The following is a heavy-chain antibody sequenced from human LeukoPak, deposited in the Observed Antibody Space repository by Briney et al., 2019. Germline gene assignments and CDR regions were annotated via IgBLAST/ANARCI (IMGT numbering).Heavy chain of an antibody. D-gene: IGHD3-22*01. CDR3: AREADYYDSSVYFDY. CDR2: IIPIFGTA. J-gene: IGHJ4*02. V-gene: IGHV1-69*13. CDR1: GGTFISYA. Sequence: GASVKVSCKASGGTFISYAISWVRQAPGQGLEWMGGIIPIFGTANYAQKFQGRVTITADESTSTAYMELSSLRSEDTAVYYCAREADYYDSSVYFDYWGQGTLVTVSS.